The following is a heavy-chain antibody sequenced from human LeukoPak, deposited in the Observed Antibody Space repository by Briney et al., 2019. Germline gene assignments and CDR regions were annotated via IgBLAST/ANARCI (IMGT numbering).Heavy chain of an antibody. V-gene: IGHV3-30*02. CDR2: IRYDGSNK. CDR3: AKDRDYQLSPYIDY. D-gene: IGHD2-2*01. J-gene: IGHJ4*02. CDR1: GFTFSSYG. Sequence: GGSLRLSCAASGFTFSSYGMHWVRQAPGKGLEWVAFIRYDGSNKYYADSVKGRFTISRDNSKNTLYLQMNSLRAEDTAVYYCAKDRDYQLSPYIDYWGQGTLVTVSS.